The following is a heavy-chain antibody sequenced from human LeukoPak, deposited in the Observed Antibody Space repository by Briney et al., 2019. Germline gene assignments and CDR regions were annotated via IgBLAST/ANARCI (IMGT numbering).Heavy chain of an antibody. J-gene: IGHJ4*02. CDR1: GFTFRSYG. CDR3: TRAGQGSVLDY. CDR2: IWYDGRNK. D-gene: IGHD2-15*01. V-gene: IGHV3-33*01. Sequence: GGSLRLSCAASGFTFRSYGFHWVRQAPGKGLEWVAVIWYDGRNKYYADSVKGRFTFSRDNSKNTVYLEMNSLRAEDTAVHYCTRAGQGSVLDYWGQGTLVTVSS.